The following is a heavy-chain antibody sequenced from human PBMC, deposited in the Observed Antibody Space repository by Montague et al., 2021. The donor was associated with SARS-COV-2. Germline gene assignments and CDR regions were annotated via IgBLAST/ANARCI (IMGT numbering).Heavy chain of an antibody. Sequence: SETLSLTCTVSGDSITSSIWWSWVRQTPGKGLEWIGEIFYTGKSKYNPSLESRLTMSVDVAKNQFSLNLNSVTAADTAVYYCARGRQHINMVVVVVTGGEYYFDFWGQGTLVAVSS. CDR3: ARGRQHINMVVVVVTGGEYYFDF. CDR1: GDSITSSIW. D-gene: IGHD3-22*01. J-gene: IGHJ4*02. V-gene: IGHV4-4*02. CDR2: IFYTGKS.